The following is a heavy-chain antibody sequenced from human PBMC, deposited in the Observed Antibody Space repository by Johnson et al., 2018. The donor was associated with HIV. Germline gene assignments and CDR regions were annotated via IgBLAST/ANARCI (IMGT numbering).Heavy chain of an antibody. CDR2: IRYDGSNK. D-gene: IGHD3-22*01. V-gene: IGHV3-30*02. J-gene: IGHJ3*02. Sequence: QVQLVESGGGVVQPGGSLRLSCAASGFTFSSYGMHWVRQAPGKGLEWVAFIRYDGSNKYYADSVKGRFTISRDNAKNSLYLQMNSLRAEDTALYYCAKGGGYGEDDVFDIWGQGTMVTVAS. CDR3: AKGGGYGEDDVFDI. CDR1: GFTFSSYG.